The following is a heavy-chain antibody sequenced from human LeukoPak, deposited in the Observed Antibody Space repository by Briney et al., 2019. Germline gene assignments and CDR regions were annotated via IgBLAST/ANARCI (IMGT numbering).Heavy chain of an antibody. CDR2: INHSGST. V-gene: IGHV4-34*01. CDR1: GGSFSGYY. J-gene: IGHJ5*02. Sequence: SETLSLTCAVYGGSFSGYYWSWIRQPPGKGLEWIGEINHSGSTNYNPSLKSRVTISVDTSKNQFSLKLSSVTAADTAVYYCARAPLLGGWFGESANWFDPWGQGTLVTVSS. D-gene: IGHD3-10*01. CDR3: ARAPLLGGWFGESANWFDP.